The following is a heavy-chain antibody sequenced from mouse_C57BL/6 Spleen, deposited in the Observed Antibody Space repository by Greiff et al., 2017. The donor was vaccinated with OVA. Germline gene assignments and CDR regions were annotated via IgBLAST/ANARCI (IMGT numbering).Heavy chain of an antibody. V-gene: IGHV7-3*01. J-gene: IGHJ4*01. CDR3: AGGSYDAMDY. CDR2: IRNKANGYTT. Sequence: EVKVVESGGGLVQPGGSLSLSCAASGFTFTDYYMSWVRQPPGKALEWLGFIRNKANGYTTEYSASVKGRFTISRDNSQSILYLQMNALRAEDSATYYCAGGSYDAMDYWGQGTSVTVSS. CDR1: GFTFTDYY. D-gene: IGHD1-1*02.